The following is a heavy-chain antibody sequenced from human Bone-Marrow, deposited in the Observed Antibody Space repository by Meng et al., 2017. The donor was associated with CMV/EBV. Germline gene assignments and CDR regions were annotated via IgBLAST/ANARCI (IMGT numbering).Heavy chain of an antibody. CDR1: RFTFSNY. Sequence: GASLKIHCADSRFTFSNYMCWVRQAPGKGLEWVSSISSSSSYIYYADSVKGRFTISRDNAKNSLYLQMNSLRAEDTAVYYCARDLEIALFDYWGQGNLVTVSS. V-gene: IGHV3-21*01. CDR2: ISSSSSYI. J-gene: IGHJ4*02. D-gene: IGHD1-1*01. CDR3: ARDLEIALFDY.